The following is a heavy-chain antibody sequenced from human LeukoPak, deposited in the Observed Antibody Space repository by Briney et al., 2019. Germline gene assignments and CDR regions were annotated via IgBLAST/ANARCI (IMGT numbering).Heavy chain of an antibody. J-gene: IGHJ6*02. V-gene: IGHV4-39*07. CDR2: INHSGST. CDR1: GGSISSGGYY. CDR3: ARGDRGTNYYYYGMDV. Sequence: PSQTLSLTCTVSGGSISSGGYYWSWIRQPPGKGLEWIGDINHSGSTNYNPSLKSRVTISLDTSKNQFSLKLSSVTAADTAVYYCARGDRGTNYYYYGMDVWGQGTTVTVSS. D-gene: IGHD1-14*01.